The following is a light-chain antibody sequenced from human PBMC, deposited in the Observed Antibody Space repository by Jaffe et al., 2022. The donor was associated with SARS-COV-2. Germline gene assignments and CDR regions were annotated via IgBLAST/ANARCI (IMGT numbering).Light chain of an antibody. CDR2: KAS. J-gene: IGKJ2*01. V-gene: IGKV1-5*03. CDR3: QQYNTYSP. CDR1: QSISNW. Sequence: DIQMTQSPSTLSASIGDRVTITCRASQSISNWLAWYQQKPGKAPKLLIYKASDLQSGVPSRFSGSGSGTEFTLTISSLQPDDFATYYCQQYNTYSPFGQGTKLEIK.